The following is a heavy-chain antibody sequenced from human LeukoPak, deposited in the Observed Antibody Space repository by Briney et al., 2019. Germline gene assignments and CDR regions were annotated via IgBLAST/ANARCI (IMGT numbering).Heavy chain of an antibody. CDR2: ISNTGSAK. CDR1: GFTFSDYY. CDR3: ASDSSGYFSP. J-gene: IGHJ5*02. V-gene: IGHV3-11*01. Sequence: GGSLRLSCAASGFTFSDYYVNWLRQAPGRGLEWVSYISNTGSAKYYADSVKGRFTISRDNAKNSVYLEMISLSAEDTAVYYCASDSSGYFSPWGQGTLVTVS. D-gene: IGHD3-22*01.